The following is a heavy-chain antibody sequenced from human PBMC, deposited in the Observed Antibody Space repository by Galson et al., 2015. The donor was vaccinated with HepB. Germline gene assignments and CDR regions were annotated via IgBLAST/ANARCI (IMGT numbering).Heavy chain of an antibody. Sequence: SVKVSCKASGGTFSSYAISWVRQTPGQGLEWMGGIIPIFGTANYAQKFQGRVTITADESTSTAYMELSSLRSEDTAVYYCARVGLTYYYGSGSYSGYFDYWGQGTLVTVSS. J-gene: IGHJ4*02. V-gene: IGHV1-69*13. D-gene: IGHD3-10*01. CDR1: GGTFSSYA. CDR2: IIPIFGTA. CDR3: ARVGLTYYYGSGSYSGYFDY.